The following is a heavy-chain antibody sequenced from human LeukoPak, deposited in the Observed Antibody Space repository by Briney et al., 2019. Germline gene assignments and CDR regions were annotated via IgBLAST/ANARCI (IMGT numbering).Heavy chain of an antibody. CDR2: IYPGDSDT. CDR1: GYSFTSYW. CDR3: ARQGYSSGWSRGFDY. V-gene: IGHV5-51*01. Sequence: GESLKISCKGSGYSFTSYWIGWVRQMPGKGLEWMGIIYPGDSDTRYGPSFQGQVTISADKSISTAYLQWSSLKASDTAMYYCARQGYSSGWSRGFDYWGQGTLVTVSS. J-gene: IGHJ4*02. D-gene: IGHD6-19*01.